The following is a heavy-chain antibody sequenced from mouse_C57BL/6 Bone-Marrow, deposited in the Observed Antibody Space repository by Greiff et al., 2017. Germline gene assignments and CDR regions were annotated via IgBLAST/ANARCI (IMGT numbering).Heavy chain of an antibody. J-gene: IGHJ2*01. CDR3: AQTAQGLYYFDC. D-gene: IGHD3-2*02. CDR1: GYTFTSYW. CDR2: IDPSDSYT. V-gene: IGHV1-50*01. Sequence: QVQLQQPGAELVKPGASVKLSCKASGYTFTSYWMQWVKQRPGQGLEWIGEIDPSDSYTNYNQKFKGKATLTVDTSSSPAYMQLSSLTSEDSAVYYCAQTAQGLYYFDCWGQGTTLTVSS.